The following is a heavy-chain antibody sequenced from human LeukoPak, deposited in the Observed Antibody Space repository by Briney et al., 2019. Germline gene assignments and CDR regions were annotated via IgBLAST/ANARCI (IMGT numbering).Heavy chain of an antibody. CDR3: ARDLSGGYLLEY. J-gene: IGHJ4*02. CDR2: ISRSADST. CDR1: GFTFTNYA. D-gene: IGHD3-22*01. V-gene: IGHV3-23*01. Sequence: GGSLRLSCAASGFTFTNYAMSWVRQTPGKGLEWVSTISRSADSTYYADSMRGRFTISRDNSKNTLYLQMHSLRAEDTAVYYCARDLSGGYLLEYCGRGTLVTVSS.